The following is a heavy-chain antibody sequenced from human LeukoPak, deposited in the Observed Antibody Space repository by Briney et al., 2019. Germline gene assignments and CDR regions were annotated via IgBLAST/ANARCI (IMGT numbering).Heavy chain of an antibody. V-gene: IGHV3-20*04. CDR1: GFTFDDYG. D-gene: IGHD6-6*01. CDR2: INWNGGST. Sequence: GGSLRLSCAASGFTFDDYGMSWVRQAPGQGLEWVSGINWNGGSTGYVDSVKGRFTISRDKSKNTLYLQMNSLRAEDTAVYYCAKDRVGKYSSSSAVFDYWGQGTLVTVSS. CDR3: AKDRVGKYSSSSAVFDY. J-gene: IGHJ4*02.